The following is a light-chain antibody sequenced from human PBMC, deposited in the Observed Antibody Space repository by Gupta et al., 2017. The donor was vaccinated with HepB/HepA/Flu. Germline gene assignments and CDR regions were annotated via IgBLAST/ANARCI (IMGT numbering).Light chain of an antibody. CDR3: FSYAGNNLRI. V-gene: IGLV2-8*01. CDR1: SSDVGGYNY. CDR2: DVT. J-gene: IGLJ2*01. Sequence: QSALTHPPSASGPPGQSVTISCTGNSSDVGGYNYVSWYQQYPGKAPKLMIYDVTKRPSGVPDRFSGSKSGNTASLTVSGLQAEDEADYYCFSYAGNNLRICGGGTKLTVL.